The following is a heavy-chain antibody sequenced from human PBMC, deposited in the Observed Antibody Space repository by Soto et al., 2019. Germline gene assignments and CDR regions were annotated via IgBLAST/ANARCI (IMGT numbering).Heavy chain of an antibody. J-gene: IGHJ4*02. CDR1: GFTFGDYA. CDR3: TRDGGGDILTGYYEPVLSGY. CDR2: IRSKAYGGTT. V-gene: IGHV3-49*03. Sequence: GGSLRLSCTASGFTFGDYAMSWFRQAPGKGLEWVGFIRSKAYGGTTEYAASVKGRFTISRDDSKSIAYLQMNSLKTEDTAVYYCTRDGGGDILTGYYEPVLSGYWGQGTLVTVSS. D-gene: IGHD3-9*01.